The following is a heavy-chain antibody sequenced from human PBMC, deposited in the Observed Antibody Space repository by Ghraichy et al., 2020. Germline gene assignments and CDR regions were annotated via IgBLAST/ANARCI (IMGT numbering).Heavy chain of an antibody. J-gene: IGHJ6*02. CDR1: GFNFSSYS. D-gene: IGHD4-23*01. V-gene: IGHV3-48*02. CDR2: ITSSSRTI. Sequence: GGSLRLSCVGSGFNFSSYSMNWVRQSPGKGLEWVSYITSSSRTISYADSVKGRFTISRDNAQNSLYLQMNSLRDDDTAVYYCARASTVVRFFYYAGMDVWRQGTTVTVSS. CDR3: ARASTVVRFFYYAGMDV.